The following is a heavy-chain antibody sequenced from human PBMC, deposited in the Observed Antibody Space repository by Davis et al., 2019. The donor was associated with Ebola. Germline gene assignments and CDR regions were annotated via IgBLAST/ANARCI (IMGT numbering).Heavy chain of an antibody. J-gene: IGHJ4*02. CDR1: GFTFTKYA. CDR2: ISGSGDST. CDR3: AKSYCGGDCYSGATIYYFDY. Sequence: PGGSLRLSCAASGFTFTKYAMAWVRQAPGKGLEWVSSISGSGDSTYYADSVKGRFTISRDNLKSTLYLQINTLRGEDTAIYYCAKSYCGGDCYSGATIYYFDYWGQGTLVTVSS. D-gene: IGHD2-21*01. V-gene: IGHV3-23*01.